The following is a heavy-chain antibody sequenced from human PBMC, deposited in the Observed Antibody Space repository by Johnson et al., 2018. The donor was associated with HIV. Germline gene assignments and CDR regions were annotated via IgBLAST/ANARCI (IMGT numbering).Heavy chain of an antibody. V-gene: IGHV3-30*04. J-gene: IGHJ3*02. CDR3: AKDRQWGPRDAFDI. CDR2: ISYDGSNK. Sequence: QVQLVESGGGMVQPGRSLRLSCAASGFTFSSYAMHWVRQAPGKGLEWVAVISYDGSNKYYADSVKGRFTISRDDSKNTLYLQMNSLRAEDTAVYYCAKDRQWGPRDAFDIWGQGTMVTVSS. D-gene: IGHD6-19*01. CDR1: GFTFSSYA.